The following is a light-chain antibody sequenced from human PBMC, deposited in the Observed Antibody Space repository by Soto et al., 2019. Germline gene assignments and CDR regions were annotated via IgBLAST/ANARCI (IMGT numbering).Light chain of an antibody. V-gene: IGLV1-51*01. J-gene: IGLJ1*01. CDR1: SSNMGSNF. CDR3: GAWDGTLSWV. CDR2: DNN. Sequence: QAALTQPPSVPAAPGQKVTISCSGSSSNMGSNFVSWYQQLPGTAPKLLIYDNNKRPSGIPDLFSGSKSGASATLGITGLQTGDEADYYCGAWDGTLSWVFGPGTKLTVL.